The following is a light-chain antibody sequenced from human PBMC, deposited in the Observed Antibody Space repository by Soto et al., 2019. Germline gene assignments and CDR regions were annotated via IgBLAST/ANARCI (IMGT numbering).Light chain of an antibody. CDR2: DIS. CDR3: QQYGYSPIT. J-gene: IGKJ5*01. Sequence: EVVLTQSPGTLSLSPGERATLACRASQSIARTYLAWYQQKPGQAPRLLIYDISTRATGIPDRFIASGSGTDVTLTISGLETEDFAVYYCQQYGYSPITFGQGTRLEIK. CDR1: QSIARTY. V-gene: IGKV3-20*01.